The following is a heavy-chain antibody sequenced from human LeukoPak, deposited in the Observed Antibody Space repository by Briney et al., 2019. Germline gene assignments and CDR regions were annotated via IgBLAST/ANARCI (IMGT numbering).Heavy chain of an antibody. CDR3: ARDRNYYDSSGYFY. CDR1: GYSISSGCY. V-gene: IGHV4-38-2*02. D-gene: IGHD3-22*01. Sequence: SETLSLTCTVSGYSISSGCYWGWIRQPPGKGLEYIGSIYHSGSTYYNPSLKSRVTISVDTSKNQFSLKLSSVTAADTAVYYCARDRNYYDSSGYFYWGQGTLVTVSS. J-gene: IGHJ4*02. CDR2: IYHSGST.